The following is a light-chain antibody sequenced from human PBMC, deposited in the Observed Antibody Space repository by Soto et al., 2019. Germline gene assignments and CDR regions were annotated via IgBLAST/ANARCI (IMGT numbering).Light chain of an antibody. CDR1: SSDVESYNV. CDR3: CSYSIGRPV. J-gene: IGLJ2*01. Sequence: QSALTQPASVSGSPGQSITMYCTGTSSDVESYNVVSWYQHHPGKAPKLMIYEGSKRPSGVSNRFSGSKSGNTASLTISGLQAEDEAEYYCCSYSIGRPVFGGGTKLTVL. V-gene: IGLV2-23*01. CDR2: EGS.